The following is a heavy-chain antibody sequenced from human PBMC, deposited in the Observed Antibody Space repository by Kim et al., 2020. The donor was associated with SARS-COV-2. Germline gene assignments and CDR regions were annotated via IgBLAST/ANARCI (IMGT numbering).Heavy chain of an antibody. CDR1: GFTFSDYY. CDR2: ISSSSSYT. CDR3: ARDGGYCSSTSCYSWFDP. V-gene: IGHV3-11*06. Sequence: GGSLRLSCAASGFTFSDYYMSWIRQAPGKGLEWVSYISSSSSYTNYADSVKGRFTISRDNAKNSLYLQMNSLRAEDTAVYYCARDGGYCSSTSCYSWFDPWGQGTLVTVSS. D-gene: IGHD2-2*01. J-gene: IGHJ5*02.